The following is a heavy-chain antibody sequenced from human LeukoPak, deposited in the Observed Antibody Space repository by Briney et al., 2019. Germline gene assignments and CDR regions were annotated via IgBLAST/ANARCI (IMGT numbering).Heavy chain of an antibody. CDR1: GFTFSSYA. D-gene: IGHD3-22*01. CDR3: ARAHGGDDSSGYYFDY. Sequence: PGGSLRLSCAASGFTFSSYAMSWVRQAPGKGLEWVSAISGSGGSTYYADSVKGRFTISRDNSKNTLYLQMNSLRAEDTAVYYCARAHGGDDSSGYYFDYWGQGTLVTVSS. CDR2: ISGSGGST. J-gene: IGHJ4*02. V-gene: IGHV3-23*01.